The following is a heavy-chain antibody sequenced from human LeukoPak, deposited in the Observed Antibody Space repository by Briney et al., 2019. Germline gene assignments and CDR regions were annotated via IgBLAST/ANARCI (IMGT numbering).Heavy chain of an antibody. D-gene: IGHD4-23*01. CDR1: GFTFSSYG. CDR2: IWYDGSKQ. Sequence: GGSLRLSCAASGFTFSSYGMHWVRQAPGKGLEWVAVIWYDGSKQYYADSVKGRFAISRDNSKNTLYLQMNSLRAEDTAVYYCARGYGGNSRGLDYWGQGTPVTVSS. V-gene: IGHV3-33*01. J-gene: IGHJ4*02. CDR3: ARGYGGNSRGLDY.